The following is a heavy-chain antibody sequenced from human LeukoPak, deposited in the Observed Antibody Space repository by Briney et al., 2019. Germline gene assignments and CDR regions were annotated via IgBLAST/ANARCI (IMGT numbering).Heavy chain of an antibody. D-gene: IGHD6-19*01. CDR1: GYTFTSYY. Sequence: ASVKVSCKASGYTFTSYYMHWVRQAPGQGLEWMGIINPSGGSTSCAQKFQGRVTMTRDTSTSTVYMELSSLRSEDTAVYYCARELAVAGHLDYWGQGTLVTVSS. CDR3: ARELAVAGHLDY. CDR2: INPSGGST. J-gene: IGHJ4*02. V-gene: IGHV1-46*01.